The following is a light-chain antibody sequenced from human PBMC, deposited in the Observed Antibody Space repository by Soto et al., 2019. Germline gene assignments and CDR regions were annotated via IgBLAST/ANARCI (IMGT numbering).Light chain of an antibody. CDR2: DVN. J-gene: IGLJ2*01. Sequence: QSALTQPASVSGSPGQSITISCTGSTSDVGLYNYVSWYQQHPGKAPKLMIYDVNERPSGVSDRFSGSKSGNTASLTISGLQADDEADYFCSSYTSDTTPVVFGGGTKLTVL. CDR1: TSDVGLYNY. V-gene: IGLV2-14*03. CDR3: SSYTSDTTPVV.